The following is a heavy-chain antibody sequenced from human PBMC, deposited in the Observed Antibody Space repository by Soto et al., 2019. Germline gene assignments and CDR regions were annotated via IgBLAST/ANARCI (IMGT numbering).Heavy chain of an antibody. J-gene: IGHJ4*02. CDR2: IYHSGST. V-gene: IGHV4-4*02. CDR1: GGSISSSNW. Sequence: QVQLQESGPGLVKPSGTLSLTCAVSGGSISSSNWWSWVRQPPGKGVGWIGEIYHSGSTNYNPSPKIRVTISVDKSKNQFSLKLRSGTAAGTAVYYCARDRWSGGSCYSGREWRYFDYWGQGTLVTVSS. D-gene: IGHD2-15*01. CDR3: ARDRWSGGSCYSGREWRYFDY.